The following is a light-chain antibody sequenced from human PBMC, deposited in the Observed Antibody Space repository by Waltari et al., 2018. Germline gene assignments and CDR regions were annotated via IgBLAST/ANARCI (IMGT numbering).Light chain of an antibody. CDR1: EDVSIY. CDR2: DAS. V-gene: IGKV3-11*01. CDR3: QQRRNWPPLT. Sequence: ETVLTQSPATLSLSPGERATLPCRASEDVSIYLAWYQQKPGKAPRLLIYDASNRATGIPTRFSGSGSGTDFTLTISSLEPEDFALYYCQQRRNWPPLTFGGGTKVE. J-gene: IGKJ4*01.